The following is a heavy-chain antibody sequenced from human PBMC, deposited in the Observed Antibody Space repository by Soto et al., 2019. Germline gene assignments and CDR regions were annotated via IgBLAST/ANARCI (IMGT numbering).Heavy chain of an antibody. D-gene: IGHD3-3*01. Sequence: SETLSLTCTVSGCSISSSSYYWGWIRQPPGKGLEWIGSIYYSGSAYYNPSLKSRVTISVDTSKNQFSLKLSSVTAADTAVYYCARATYYDFWSGYLYGDNWFDPWGQGTLVTVSS. CDR1: GCSISSSSYY. J-gene: IGHJ5*02. V-gene: IGHV4-39*01. CDR3: ARATYYDFWSGYLYGDNWFDP. CDR2: IYYSGSA.